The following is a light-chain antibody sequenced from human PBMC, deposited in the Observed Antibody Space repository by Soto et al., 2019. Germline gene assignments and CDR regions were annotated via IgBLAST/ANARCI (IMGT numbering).Light chain of an antibody. CDR1: SSDVGGYNY. J-gene: IGLJ1*01. Sequence: LTQPHSVSESPGQSVTISCTGTSSDVGGYNYVSWYQQHPGKAPKLMIYDVSKRPSGVPDRFSGSKSGNTASLTISGLQAEDEADYYCCSYAGSYTLYVFGTGTKLTVL. CDR2: DVS. CDR3: CSYAGSYTLYV. V-gene: IGLV2-11*01.